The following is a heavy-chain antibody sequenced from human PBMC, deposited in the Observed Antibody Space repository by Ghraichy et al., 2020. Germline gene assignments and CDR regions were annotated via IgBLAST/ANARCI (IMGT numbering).Heavy chain of an antibody. CDR2: IYSGGST. J-gene: IGHJ6*02. V-gene: IGHV3-66*01. D-gene: IGHD3-22*01. Sequence: GESLNISCAASGFTVSSNYMSWVRQAPGKGLEWVSVIYSGGSTYYADSVKGRFTISRDNSKNTLYLQMNSLRAEDTAVYYCATAMIAGYYYYYGMDVWGQGTTVTVSS. CDR1: GFTVSSNY. CDR3: ATAMIAGYYYYYGMDV.